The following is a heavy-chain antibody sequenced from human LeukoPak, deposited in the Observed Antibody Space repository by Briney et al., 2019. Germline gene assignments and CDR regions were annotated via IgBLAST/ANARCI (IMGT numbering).Heavy chain of an antibody. V-gene: IGHV4-30-4*08. CDR3: ARSIAVASVPFDP. CDR2: IYYSGST. J-gene: IGHJ5*02. Sequence: SETLSLTCTVSGGSISSGDYYWSWIRQPPGKGLEWIGYIYYSGSTYYNPSLKSRVTISVDTSKNQFSLKLSSVTAADTAVYYCARSIAVASVPFDPWGQGPLVTVSS. CDR1: GGSISSGDYY. D-gene: IGHD6-19*01.